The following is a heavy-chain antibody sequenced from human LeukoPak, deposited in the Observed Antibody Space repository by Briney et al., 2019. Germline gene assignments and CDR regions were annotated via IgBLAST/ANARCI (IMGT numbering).Heavy chain of an antibody. V-gene: IGHV1-69*05. D-gene: IGHD2-21*02. CDR1: GGTFSSYA. CDR3: ARDRDIVVVTAPDY. CDR2: IIPIFGTA. Sequence: SVKVSCKASGGTFSSYAISWVRQAPGQGLEWMGGIIPIFGTANYAQKFQGRVTITTDESTSTAYMELSSLRSEDTAVYYCARDRDIVVVTAPDYWGQGTLVTVSS. J-gene: IGHJ4*02.